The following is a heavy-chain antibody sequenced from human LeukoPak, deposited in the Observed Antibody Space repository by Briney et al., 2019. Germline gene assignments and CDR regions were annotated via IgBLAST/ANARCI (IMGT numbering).Heavy chain of an antibody. D-gene: IGHD2-15*01. V-gene: IGHV3-33*06. CDR2: IWYDGSNK. Sequence: PGGSLRLSCAASGFTFSSYGMHWVRQAPGKGLEWVAVIWYDGSNKYYADSVKGRFTISRDNSKNTLYLQMNSLRAEDTAVHYCAKDGGYCSGGSCYSGVFVHYWGQGTLVTVYS. J-gene: IGHJ4*02. CDR3: AKDGGYCSGGSCYSGVFVHY. CDR1: GFTFSSYG.